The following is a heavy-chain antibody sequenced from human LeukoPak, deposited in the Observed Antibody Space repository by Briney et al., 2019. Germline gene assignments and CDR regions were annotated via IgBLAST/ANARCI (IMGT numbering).Heavy chain of an antibody. V-gene: IGHV3-21*01. CDR1: GFTFSNSV. CDR3: ARDATYYLRYGYFDC. CDR2: INDVGSHI. Sequence: PGGSLRLSCAASGFTFSNSVMNWVRQAPGKGLEWVSSINDVGSHIYYADSVRGRFTISRDNAKTSVYLQMNNLRPEDTAVYYCARDATYYLRYGYFDCWGHGTLVTVSS. J-gene: IGHJ4*01. D-gene: IGHD5/OR15-5a*01.